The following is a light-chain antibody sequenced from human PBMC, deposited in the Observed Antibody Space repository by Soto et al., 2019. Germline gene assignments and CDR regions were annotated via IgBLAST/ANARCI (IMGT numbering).Light chain of an antibody. Sequence: DIQMTQSPSTLSASVGDRVTITCRASQSIGTSLAWYQQEPGKAPNLLIYTASTLETGVPSRFRGSGSGTEVTLTISSLQPDEFASYYCQQYNSYPWTFGQGTKVETK. CDR1: QSIGTS. CDR2: TAS. CDR3: QQYNSYPWT. V-gene: IGKV1-5*03. J-gene: IGKJ1*01.